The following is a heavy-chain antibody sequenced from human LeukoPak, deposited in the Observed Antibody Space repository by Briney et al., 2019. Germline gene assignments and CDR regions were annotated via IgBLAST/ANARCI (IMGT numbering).Heavy chain of an antibody. V-gene: IGHV3-30*02. D-gene: IGHD3-10*01. CDR2: IRSDGINK. CDR3: AKVLQMVREVTPFDY. Sequence: GGSLRLSCAASGFTFSSYGMHWVRQAPDKGLRWVASIRSDGINKYYADSVKGRFTISRDNSKNTLYLQMSSLGVEDTAVYYCAKVLQMVREVTPFDYWAQGTQVTVSS. CDR1: GFTFSSYG. J-gene: IGHJ4*02.